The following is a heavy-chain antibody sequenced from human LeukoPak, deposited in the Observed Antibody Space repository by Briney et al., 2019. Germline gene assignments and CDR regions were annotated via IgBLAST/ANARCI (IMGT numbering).Heavy chain of an antibody. J-gene: IGHJ6*02. V-gene: IGHV3-23*01. CDR3: AKVYYDFWSGYSPYYYYYGMDV. Sequence: GGSLRLSCAASGFTFSSYAMSWVRQAPGKGLEWVSAISGSGGSTYYADSVKGRFTISRDNSKNALYLQMNSLRAEDTAVYYCAKVYYDFWSGYSPYYYYYGMDVWDQGTTVTVSS. D-gene: IGHD3-3*01. CDR2: ISGSGGST. CDR1: GFTFSSYA.